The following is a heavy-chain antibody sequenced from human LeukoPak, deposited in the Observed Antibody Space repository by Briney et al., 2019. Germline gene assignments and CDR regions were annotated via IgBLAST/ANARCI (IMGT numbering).Heavy chain of an antibody. CDR1: GYTFTSYY. J-gene: IGHJ3*02. CDR2: INPSGGST. V-gene: IGHV1-46*01. D-gene: IGHD2-8*01. CDR3: ARDWFGVDAFDI. Sequence: ASVKVSCKASGYTFTSYYMHWVRQAPGQGLEWMGIINPSGGSTSYAQKFQGRVTMTRDTSTSTVYMELRSLRSEDTAVYYCARDWFGVDAFDIWGQGTMVTVSS.